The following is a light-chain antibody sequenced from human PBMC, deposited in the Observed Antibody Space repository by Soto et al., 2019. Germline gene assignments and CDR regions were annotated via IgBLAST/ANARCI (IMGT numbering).Light chain of an antibody. J-gene: IGLJ2*01. Sequence: QSVLTQPPSESGTPGQRVFISCSGTTSNIGSNAVNWYRHLPGTAPKLLIFSNNQRPSGVPDRFSGSKSGTSASLAISGLQCEDEADYYCAAWDDSLNRPVLGGGTKLTVL. CDR1: TSNIGSNA. V-gene: IGLV1-44*01. CDR2: SNN. CDR3: AAWDDSLNRPV.